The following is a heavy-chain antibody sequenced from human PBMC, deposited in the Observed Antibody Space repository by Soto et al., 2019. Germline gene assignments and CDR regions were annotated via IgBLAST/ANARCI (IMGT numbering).Heavy chain of an antibody. D-gene: IGHD2-2*01. J-gene: IGHJ4*02. CDR1: GGSISSGDYY. V-gene: IGHV4-30-4*01. CDR2: IYYSGST. Sequence: QVQLQESGPGLVKPSQTLSLTCTVSGGSISSGDYYWSWIRQPPGKGLEWIGYIYYSGSTYYNPVLKSRVTISVDTSKNQCSLKLSSVTAADTAVYYCARLYCSSTSCYRYFDYSGQGTLVTVSS. CDR3: ARLYCSSTSCYRYFDY.